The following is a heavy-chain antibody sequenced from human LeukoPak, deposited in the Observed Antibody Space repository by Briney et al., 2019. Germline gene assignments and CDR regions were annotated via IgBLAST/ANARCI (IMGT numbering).Heavy chain of an antibody. D-gene: IGHD1-14*01. CDR2: INPNTGGT. CDR1: GYTFTDYY. J-gene: IGHJ3*01. CDR3: ARKGGPRVNAFDV. V-gene: IGHV1-2*02. Sequence: ASVKVSCRASGYTFTDYYMHWVRQAPGQGLEWMGWINPNTGGTNYAQMFQGRVTMTRDTSISTAYMELTGLRSDDTAVYFCARKGGPRVNAFDVWGQGTMVTVSS.